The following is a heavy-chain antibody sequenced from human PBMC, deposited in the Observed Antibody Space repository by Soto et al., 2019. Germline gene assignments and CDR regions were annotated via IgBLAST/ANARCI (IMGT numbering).Heavy chain of an antibody. D-gene: IGHD2-15*01. Sequence: SLRLSFAASGFTFSSYAMHWVRQAPGKGLEWVAVISYDGSNKYYADSVKGRFTISRDNSKNTLYLQMNSLRAEDTAVYYCASPIYCSGGSCYGYLGYYGMDVWGQGTTVTVSS. CDR3: ASPIYCSGGSCYGYLGYYGMDV. J-gene: IGHJ6*02. V-gene: IGHV3-30-3*01. CDR2: ISYDGSNK. CDR1: GFTFSSYA.